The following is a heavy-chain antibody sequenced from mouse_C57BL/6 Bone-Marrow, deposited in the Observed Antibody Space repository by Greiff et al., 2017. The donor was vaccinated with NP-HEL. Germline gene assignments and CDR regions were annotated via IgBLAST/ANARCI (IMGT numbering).Heavy chain of an antibody. CDR2: IYWDDDK. CDR1: GFSLSTSGMG. V-gene: IGHV8-12*01. Sequence: QVTLKECGPGILQSSQTLSLTCSFSGFSLSTSGMGVSWIRQPSGKGLEWLAHIYWDDDKRYNPSLKSRLTISKDTSRNQVFLKITSVDTADTATYYCARRVGNWFAYWGQGTLVTVSA. CDR3: ARRVGNWFAY. J-gene: IGHJ3*01.